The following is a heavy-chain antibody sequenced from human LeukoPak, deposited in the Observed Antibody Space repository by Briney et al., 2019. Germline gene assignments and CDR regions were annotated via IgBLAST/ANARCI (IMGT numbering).Heavy chain of an antibody. J-gene: IGHJ6*03. CDR3: AXXXXXVVVRGVPHYYYYMDV. CDR2: ISTYNGNT. CDR1: GYSFTSYG. D-gene: IGHD3-10*01. Sequence: ASVKVSCKASGYSFTSYGISWVRQAPGQGLEWMGWISTYNGNTNYAQKVQGRVTMTTDTSTSTAYMELRSLRSDDTAVYYCAXXXXXVVVRGVPHYYYYMDVWGKGTTVTISS. V-gene: IGHV1-18*01.